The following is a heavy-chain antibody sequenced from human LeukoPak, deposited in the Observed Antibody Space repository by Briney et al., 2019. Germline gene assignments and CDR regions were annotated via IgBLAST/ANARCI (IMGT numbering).Heavy chain of an antibody. CDR3: ARDRRAGHLDY. D-gene: IGHD6-13*01. Sequence: PSETLSPTCTVSGGSISSYYWSWIRQPPGKGLEWIGYIYYSGSTNYNPSLKSRVTISVDTSKNQFSLKLSSVTAADTAVYYCARDRRAGHLDYWGQGTLVTVSS. V-gene: IGHV4-59*01. CDR2: IYYSGST. CDR1: GGSISSYY. J-gene: IGHJ4*02.